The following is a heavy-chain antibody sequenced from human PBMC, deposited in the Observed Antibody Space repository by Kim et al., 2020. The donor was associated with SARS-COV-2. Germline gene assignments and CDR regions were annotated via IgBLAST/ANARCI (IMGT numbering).Heavy chain of an antibody. Sequence: ISSPSFQGHVTVSVDKSIRTAYLQWSSLRASDTAMYYCARKISGNFPFDYWGQGTLVTVSS. J-gene: IGHJ4*02. D-gene: IGHD3-22*01. CDR3: ARKISGNFPFDY. V-gene: IGHV5-51*01.